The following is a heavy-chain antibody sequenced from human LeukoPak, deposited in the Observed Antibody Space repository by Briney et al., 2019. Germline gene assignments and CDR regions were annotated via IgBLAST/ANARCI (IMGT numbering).Heavy chain of an antibody. CDR2: ISSSSYI. CDR3: ARAQLPFYDILTGYYVSD. Sequence: PGGSLRLSCAASGFTFSSYSMNWVRQAPGKGLEWVSSISSSSYIYYADSVKGRFTISRDNAKNSLYLQMNSLRAEDTAVYYCARAQLPFYDILTGYYVSDWGQGTLVTVSS. CDR1: GFTFSSYS. J-gene: IGHJ4*02. V-gene: IGHV3-21*01. D-gene: IGHD3-9*01.